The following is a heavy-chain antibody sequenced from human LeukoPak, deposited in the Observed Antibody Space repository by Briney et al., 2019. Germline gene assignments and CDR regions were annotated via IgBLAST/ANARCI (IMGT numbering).Heavy chain of an antibody. CDR1: GGSFSGYY. CDR3: ARVCSSSVYYYYYMDV. V-gene: IGHV4-34*01. CDR2: INHSGST. J-gene: IGHJ6*03. Sequence: PSETLSLTCAVYGGSFSGYYWSWIRQPPGKGLEWIGEINHSGSTNYNPSLKSRVTISVDTSKNQFSLKLSSVTAADTAVYYCARVCSSSVYYYYYMDVWGKGTTVTVSS. D-gene: IGHD6-6*01.